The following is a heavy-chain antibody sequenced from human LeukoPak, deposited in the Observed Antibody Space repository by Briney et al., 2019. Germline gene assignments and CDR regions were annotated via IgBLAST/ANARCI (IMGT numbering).Heavy chain of an antibody. CDR1: GFAFSSYS. Sequence: GGSLRLSCAASGFAFSSYSVNWIRQAPGKGLKWVSYIGVTSSNIQYAASVRGRFTISRDDAKNSLYLHMNRLRDEDTAVYYCARDDSWSFDFWGQGTLVTVPS. CDR3: ARDDSWSFDF. J-gene: IGHJ4*02. D-gene: IGHD4-11*01. CDR2: IGVTSSNI. V-gene: IGHV3-48*02.